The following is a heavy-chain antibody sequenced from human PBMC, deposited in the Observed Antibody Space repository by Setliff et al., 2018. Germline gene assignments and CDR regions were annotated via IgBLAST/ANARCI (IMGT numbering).Heavy chain of an antibody. V-gene: IGHV4-59*06. J-gene: IGHJ4*02. Sequence: PSETLSLTCTVSGGSIRSYYWNWIRQHPGKGLEWIGYIYYSGTTYYNPSLRSRVTISLDTSKNQFSLNLSSVTAADTAVYYCARGTFDTSGYFPYPIGYWGQGTLVTVSS. CDR2: IYYSGTT. CDR3: ARGTFDTSGYFPYPIGY. D-gene: IGHD3-22*01. CDR1: GGSIRSYY.